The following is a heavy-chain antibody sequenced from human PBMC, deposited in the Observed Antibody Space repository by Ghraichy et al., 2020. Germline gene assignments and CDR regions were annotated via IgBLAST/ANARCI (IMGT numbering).Heavy chain of an antibody. CDR3: ARESVYCSGDSCYDRYFDY. Sequence: SQTLSLTCTVSGGSIHSYYWSWIRQPAGKGLEWIWRIYARGSTNYNPSLKSRVTMSVDTSKNQFSLKLTSVTAADTAVDYCARESVYCSGDSCYDRYFDYWGQGTLIPVSS. V-gene: IGHV4-4*07. CDR1: GGSIHSYY. D-gene: IGHD2-15*01. J-gene: IGHJ4*02. CDR2: IYARGST.